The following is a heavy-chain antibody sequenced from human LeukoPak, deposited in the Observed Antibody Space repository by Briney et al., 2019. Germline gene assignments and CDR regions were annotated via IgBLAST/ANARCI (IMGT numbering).Heavy chain of an antibody. CDR2: ISGSGGST. J-gene: IGHJ3*02. V-gene: IGHV3-23*01. CDR3: AKDPRRQQQLVLGAFDI. D-gene: IGHD6-13*01. Sequence: GGSLRLSCAASGFTFSSYAMSWVRQAPGKGLEWVSAISGSGGSTYYADSVKGRFTISRDNSKNTLYLQMNSLRAEDTAVYYCAKDPRRQQQLVLGAFDIWGQGTMVTVSS. CDR1: GFTFSSYA.